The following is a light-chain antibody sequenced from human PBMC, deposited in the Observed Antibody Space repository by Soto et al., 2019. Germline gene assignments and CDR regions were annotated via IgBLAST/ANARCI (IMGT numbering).Light chain of an antibody. V-gene: IGKV1-16*02. CDR1: QGISSP. CDR2: AAS. J-gene: IGKJ4*01. Sequence: DIQMTQSPSSLSASIGDRVTITCRASQGISSPLAWFQHKPWKTPKSLIYAASSLEGVVSSNFSGSGYGTDFTLTITGLQPEDFAIYYCQQYHTYPLTFGGGTKVAMK. CDR3: QQYHTYPLT.